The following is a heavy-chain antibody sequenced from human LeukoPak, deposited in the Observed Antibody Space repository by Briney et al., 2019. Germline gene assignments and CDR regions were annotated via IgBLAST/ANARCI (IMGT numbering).Heavy chain of an antibody. V-gene: IGHV1-2*02. CDR3: ARACSGGSCYFMSYFDY. J-gene: IGHJ4*02. CDR2: INPNSGGT. Sequence: ASVKVSCKASGYTFTGYYMHWVRQAPGQGLEWMGWINPNSGGTNYAQKFQGRVTMTRDTSISTAYMELSRLRSDDTAVYYCARACSGGSCYFMSYFDYWGQGTLVTVSS. CDR1: GYTFTGYY. D-gene: IGHD2-15*01.